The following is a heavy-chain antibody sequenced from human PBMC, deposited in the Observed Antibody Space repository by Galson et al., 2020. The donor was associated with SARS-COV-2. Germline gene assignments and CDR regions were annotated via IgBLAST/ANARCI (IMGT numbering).Heavy chain of an antibody. V-gene: IGHV3-33*01. CDR1: GFTFSSYG. D-gene: IGHD2-2*01. CDR2: IWSDGTDK. CDR3: ARDPAEYCSSTSCRENWFDP. Sequence: SCAASGFTFSSYGMHWVRQAPGKGLEWVAVIWSDGTDKYYADSVKGRFTISRDNSKNTLYLQMNSLRAEDTAVYYCARDPAEYCSSTSCRENWFDPWGQGTLVTVSS. J-gene: IGHJ5*02.